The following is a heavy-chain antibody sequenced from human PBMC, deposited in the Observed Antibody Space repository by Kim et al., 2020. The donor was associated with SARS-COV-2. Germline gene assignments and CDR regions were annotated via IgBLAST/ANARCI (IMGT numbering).Heavy chain of an antibody. CDR2: IHYSGDT. J-gene: IGHJ5*02. CDR1: GDSINSGGYF. CDR3: TREIAAAGLNWFDP. V-gene: IGHV4-31*11. D-gene: IGHD6-13*01. Sequence: SETLSLTCAVSGDSINSGGYFWSWVRQRPGKGLECIGYIHYSGDTYYNAPLKSRVTMSIDTSRNQFSLTLNSMTAADTAVYYCTREIAAAGLNWFDPWGHGAQVTVSS.